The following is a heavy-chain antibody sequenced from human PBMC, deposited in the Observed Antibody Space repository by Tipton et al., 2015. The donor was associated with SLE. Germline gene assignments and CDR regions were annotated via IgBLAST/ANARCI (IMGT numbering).Heavy chain of an antibody. Sequence: QVQLVQSGAEVKKPGASVKVSCKASGYTFISYDINWVRQATGQGLEWMGWMSPNSGNTGYAQKFQGRVTITRNTSRSTAYMELTSLRSEDTAVYFCARGSYSSGRRWFDPWGQGTLVTVSS. CDR2: MSPNSGNT. J-gene: IGHJ5*02. CDR3: ARGSYSSGRRWFDP. V-gene: IGHV1-8*03. D-gene: IGHD6-25*01. CDR1: GYTFISYD.